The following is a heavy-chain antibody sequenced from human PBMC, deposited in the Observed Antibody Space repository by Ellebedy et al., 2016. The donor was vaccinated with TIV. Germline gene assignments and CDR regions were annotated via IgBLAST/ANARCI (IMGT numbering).Heavy chain of an antibody. D-gene: IGHD5-18*01. CDR3: ARETAMGWYFDL. Sequence: MPSETLSLTCTVSGSSINHYYWTWIRQPPGKGLEWIGYIYSSGSTNYIPSLKSRVTISIDTSKNQFSLKMTSVTAADTAVYYCARETAMGWYFDLWGRGALVRVSS. V-gene: IGHV4-59*12. J-gene: IGHJ2*01. CDR2: IYSSGST. CDR1: GSSINHYY.